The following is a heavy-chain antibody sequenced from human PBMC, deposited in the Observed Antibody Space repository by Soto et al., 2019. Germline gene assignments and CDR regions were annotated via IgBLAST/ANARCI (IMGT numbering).Heavy chain of an antibody. CDR2: IYYSGST. CDR3: ARHRYSYGVYYFDY. Sequence: SLTLSFTCFLSPSSTSHGRWILIPQPPGKGLEWIGYIYYSGSTNYNPSLTSRVTISVDTSKNQFSLKLSSVTAADTAVYYCARHRYSYGVYYFDYWGQGTLVTVS. D-gene: IGHD5-18*01. V-gene: IGHV4-59*08. J-gene: IGHJ4*02. CDR1: PSSTSHGR.